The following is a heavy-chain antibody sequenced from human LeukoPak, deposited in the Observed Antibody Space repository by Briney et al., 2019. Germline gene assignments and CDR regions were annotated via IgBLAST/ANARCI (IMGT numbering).Heavy chain of an antibody. D-gene: IGHD6-6*01. V-gene: IGHV3-21*01. J-gene: IGHJ4*02. CDR3: AKDPLAARRGGYFDY. CDR2: ISSSSSYI. CDR1: GFTFSSYS. Sequence: PGGSLRLSCAASGFTFSSYSMNWVRQAPGKGLEWVSSISSSSSYIYYADSVKGRFTISRDDAKNSLYLQMNSLRAEDTAVYYCAKDPLAARRGGYFDYWGQGTLVTVPS.